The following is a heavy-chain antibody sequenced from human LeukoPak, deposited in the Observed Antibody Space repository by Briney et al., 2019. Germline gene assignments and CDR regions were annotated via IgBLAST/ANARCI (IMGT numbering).Heavy chain of an antibody. CDR2: TYHSGST. CDR1: GGSISSSNW. D-gene: IGHD6-13*01. V-gene: IGHV4-4*02. J-gene: IGHJ1*01. Sequence: SETPSLTCAVFGGSISSSNWWSWVRQPPGKGLEWIGETYHSGSTNYNPSLKSRVTISVDKSKNQFSLKLSSVTAADTAVYYCATIAAAGNFQHWGQGTLVTVSS. CDR3: ATIAAAGNFQH.